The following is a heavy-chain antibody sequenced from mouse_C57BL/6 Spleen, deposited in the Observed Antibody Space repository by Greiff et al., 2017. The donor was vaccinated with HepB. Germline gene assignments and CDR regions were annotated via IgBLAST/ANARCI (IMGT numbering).Heavy chain of an antibody. Sequence: VQLQQSGPELVKPGASVKISCKASGYTFTDYYMNWVKQSHGKSLEWIGDINPNNGGTSYNQKFKGKATLTVDKSSSTAYMELRSLTSEDSAVYYCARLERLLAMDYWGQGTSVTVSS. D-gene: IGHD1-1*01. V-gene: IGHV1-26*01. CDR1: GYTFTDYY. J-gene: IGHJ4*01. CDR2: INPNNGGT. CDR3: ARLERLLAMDY.